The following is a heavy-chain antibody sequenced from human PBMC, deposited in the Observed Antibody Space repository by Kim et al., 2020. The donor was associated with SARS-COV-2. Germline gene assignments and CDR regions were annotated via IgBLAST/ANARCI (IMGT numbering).Heavy chain of an antibody. J-gene: IGHJ4*02. CDR2: IRRNGDST. CDR1: GFTFSSYV. Sequence: GGSLRLSCAASGFTFSSYVMNWVRQAPGKGLEWVSTIRRNGDSTYYADSVKGRFTISRDNSKNTVYLQMNSLRAEDTAVYYCTKDWQFDDWGQGTLVTVSS. V-gene: IGHV3-23*01. CDR3: TKDWQFDD.